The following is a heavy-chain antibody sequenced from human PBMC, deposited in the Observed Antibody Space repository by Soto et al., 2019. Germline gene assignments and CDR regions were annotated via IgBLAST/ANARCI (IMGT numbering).Heavy chain of an antibody. J-gene: IGHJ3*02. CDR2: IYSGGST. CDR1: GFTVSNSY. CDR3: ARLYCSGGSCYTGDVFDI. Sequence: EVQLVESGGGLVQPGGSLRLSCAASGFTVSNSYMSWVRQAPGKGLEWVSVIYSGGSTYYADSVKGRFTISRHNSKNPLYRQMNRLRAEDTAVYYCARLYCSGGSCYTGDVFDIWGQGTMVTVSP. V-gene: IGHV3-53*04. D-gene: IGHD2-15*01.